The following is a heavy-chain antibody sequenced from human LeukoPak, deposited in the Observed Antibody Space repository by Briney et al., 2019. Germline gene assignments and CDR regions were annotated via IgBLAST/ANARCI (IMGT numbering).Heavy chain of an antibody. D-gene: IGHD6-13*01. CDR2: ISGSGGST. CDR3: AKASIAAAGEHFDY. CDR1: GFTFSGYA. Sequence: SGGSLRLSCAASGFTFSGYAMSWVRQAPGKGLEWVSAISGSGGSTYYADSVKGRFTISRDNSKNTLYLQMNSLRAEDTAVYYCAKASIAAAGEHFDYWGQGTLVTVSS. J-gene: IGHJ4*02. V-gene: IGHV3-23*01.